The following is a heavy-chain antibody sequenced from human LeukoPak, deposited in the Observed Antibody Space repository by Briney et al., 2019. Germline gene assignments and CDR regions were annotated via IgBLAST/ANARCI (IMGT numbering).Heavy chain of an antibody. Sequence: PGGSLRLSCAASGFTFDDYGMSWVRQAPGKGLEWVSGINWNGGSTGYADSVKGRLTISRDNAKNSLYLQMNSLRAEDTALYYCARSDYDSSGYYRTHFQHWGQGTLVTVSS. J-gene: IGHJ1*01. CDR2: INWNGGST. D-gene: IGHD3-22*01. V-gene: IGHV3-20*04. CDR1: GFTFDDYG. CDR3: ARSDYDSSGYYRTHFQH.